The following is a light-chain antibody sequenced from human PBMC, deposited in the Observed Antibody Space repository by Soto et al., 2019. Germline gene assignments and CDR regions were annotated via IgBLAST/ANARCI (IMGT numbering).Light chain of an antibody. CDR2: GAS. J-gene: IGKJ1*01. Sequence: EIVMTQSPATLSVSPGERATLSCRASQSVSSNLAWYQQKPGQAPRLLIYGASTRATGIPARFSGRGSGTDFTLTVESLQPEDFATYYCQQGYSNPWTFGQGTKVDI. CDR3: QQGYSNPWT. V-gene: IGKV3-15*01. CDR1: QSVSSN.